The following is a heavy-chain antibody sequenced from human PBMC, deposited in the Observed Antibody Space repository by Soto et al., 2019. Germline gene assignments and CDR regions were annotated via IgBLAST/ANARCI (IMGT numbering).Heavy chain of an antibody. J-gene: IGHJ4*02. CDR1: GFTFSSYA. Sequence: QVQLVESGGGVVQPGRSLRLSCAASGFTFSSYAMHWVRQAPGKGLEWVAVISYDGSNKYYADSVKGRFTISRDNSKNTLYLQMNSLRAEDTAVYYCAREARETGQFDYWGQGTLVTVSS. D-gene: IGHD1-1*01. CDR2: ISYDGSNK. V-gene: IGHV3-30-3*01. CDR3: AREARETGQFDY.